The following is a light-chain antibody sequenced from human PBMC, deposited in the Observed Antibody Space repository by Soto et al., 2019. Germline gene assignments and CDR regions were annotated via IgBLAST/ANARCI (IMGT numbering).Light chain of an antibody. CDR3: LQDYDCPFT. Sequence: IQMTQSPPTLSASLGEGAIITCRASQDISVDVAWLQQRPGHAPNLLIYATSTSHTGVPSKFTGSGSGTDFTLTINNLQPEDFATYFCLQDYDCPFTFGAGTKVEI. CDR1: QDISVD. V-gene: IGKV1-6*01. CDR2: ATS. J-gene: IGKJ4*01.